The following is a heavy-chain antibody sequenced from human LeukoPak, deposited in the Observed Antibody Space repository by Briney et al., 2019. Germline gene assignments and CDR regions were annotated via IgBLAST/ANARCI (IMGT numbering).Heavy chain of an antibody. D-gene: IGHD6-13*01. CDR1: GGSVSSGSYY. V-gene: IGHV4-61*01. CDR3: ARDEGSGWSFDY. CDR2: IYYSGST. Sequence: SETLSLTCTVSGGSVSSGSYYWSWIRQPPGKGLEWIGYIYYSGSTNYNPSLKSRVTISVDTSKNQFSLKLSSVTAAGTAVYYCARDEGSGWSFDYWGQGTLVTVSS. J-gene: IGHJ4*02.